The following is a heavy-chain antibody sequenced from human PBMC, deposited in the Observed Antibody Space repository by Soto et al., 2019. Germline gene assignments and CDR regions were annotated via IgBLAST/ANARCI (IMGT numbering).Heavy chain of an antibody. V-gene: IGHV1-58*01. CDR2: IVVGSGNT. CDR3: AVGPAYCSGGSCYSGDYYYGMDV. D-gene: IGHD2-15*01. CDR1: GFTFTSSA. Sequence: SVKVSCKASGFTFTSSAVQWVRQARGQRLEWIGWIVVGSGNTNYAQKFQERVTITRDMSTSTAYMELSSLRSEDTAVYYCAVGPAYCSGGSCYSGDYYYGMDVWGQGTTVTVSS. J-gene: IGHJ6*02.